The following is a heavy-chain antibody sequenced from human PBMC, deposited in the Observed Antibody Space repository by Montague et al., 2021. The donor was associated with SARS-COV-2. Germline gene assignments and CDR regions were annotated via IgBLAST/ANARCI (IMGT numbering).Heavy chain of an antibody. D-gene: IGHD3-10*01. CDR1: GGSLSGSY. Sequence: SETLSLTCAVYGGSLSGSYWTRIRYSPGKGLESIGEVNHSGVTNYNPSLKSRVAISVDTSKNQFSLKLNSVTAADTAVYYCARALFSRRGVYITTYYYSYFLDAWGTGTLVTVFS. CDR2: VNHSGVT. J-gene: IGHJ6*04. CDR3: ARALFSRRGVYITTYYYSYFLDA. V-gene: IGHV4-34*01.